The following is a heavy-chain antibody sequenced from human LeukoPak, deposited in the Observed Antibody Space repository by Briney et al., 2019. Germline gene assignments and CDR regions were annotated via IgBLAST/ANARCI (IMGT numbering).Heavy chain of an antibody. J-gene: IGHJ6*03. D-gene: IGHD3-10*01. Sequence: ASVKVSCKASGYSFTSHYMHWVRQAPGQGLEWMGWINPNSGDTNYAQKFQGRVTMTRDTSISTAYMELSRLRSDDTAVYYCARVKYGSGRKGYYYYFMDVWGKGTTVTVSS. CDR3: ARVKYGSGRKGYYYYFMDV. CDR2: INPNSGDT. CDR1: GYSFTSHY. V-gene: IGHV1-2*02.